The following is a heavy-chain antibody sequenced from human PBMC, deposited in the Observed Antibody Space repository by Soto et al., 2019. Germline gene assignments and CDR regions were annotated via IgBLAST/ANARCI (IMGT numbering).Heavy chain of an antibody. CDR1: GYTFTSYD. Sequence: QVQLVQSGAEVKKPGASVKVSCKASGYTFTSYDINWVRQATGQGLEWMGWMNANSGNTGCAQKFQGRVTMTRTTSISTAYMELSSLRSEDTAVYCCARERTGTTRMDVWGQGTTVTVSS. CDR2: MNANSGNT. D-gene: IGHD1-1*01. V-gene: IGHV1-8*01. J-gene: IGHJ6*02. CDR3: ARERTGTTRMDV.